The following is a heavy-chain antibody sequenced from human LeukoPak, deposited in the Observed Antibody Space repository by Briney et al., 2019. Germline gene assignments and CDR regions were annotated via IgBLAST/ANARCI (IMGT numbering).Heavy chain of an antibody. CDR3: ARRTFGGVIAY. D-gene: IGHD3-16*02. J-gene: IGHJ4*02. CDR1: GGSISSSSYY. V-gene: IGHV4-39*07. CDR2: IYYSGST. Sequence: SETLSLTCTVSGGSISSSSYYWGWIRQPPGKGLEWIGSIYYSGSTYYNPSLKSRVTISVDTSKNQFSLRLSSVTAADTAVYYCARRTFGGVIAYWGQGTLVTVSS.